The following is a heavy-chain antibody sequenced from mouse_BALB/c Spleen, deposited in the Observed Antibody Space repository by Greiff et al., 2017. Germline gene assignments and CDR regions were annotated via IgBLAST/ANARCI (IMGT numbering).Heavy chain of an antibody. J-gene: IGHJ3*01. Sequence: VQLQESGAELVRPGTSVKVSCKASGYAFTHYLIEWVKQRPGQGLEWIGVINPGSGGTNYNEKFKGKATLTADKSSSTAYMQLSSLTSDDSAVYFCARGDYDYDAWFAYWGQGTLVTVSA. CDR2: INPGSGGT. CDR1: GYAFTHYL. V-gene: IGHV1-54*01. CDR3: ARGDYDYDAWFAY. D-gene: IGHD2-4*01.